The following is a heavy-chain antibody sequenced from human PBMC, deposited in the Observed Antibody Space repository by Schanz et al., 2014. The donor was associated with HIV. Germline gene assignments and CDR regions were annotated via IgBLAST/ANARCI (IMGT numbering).Heavy chain of an antibody. CDR1: GGRGSKVW. J-gene: IGHJ4*02. D-gene: IGHD3-22*01. V-gene: IGHV3-7*03. Sequence: EVRLVESGGGWVQSGGEGRGEGEAAGGRGSKVWVTWVRQAPGKRLEWVANIKQDESEKYYADSVKGRFTISRDNAKNSLYLQMNSLRAEDTAIYYCAKPEYDSSGNSPPHFDYWGQGTLVSVSS. CDR2: IKQDESEK. CDR3: AKPEYDSSGNSPPHFDY.